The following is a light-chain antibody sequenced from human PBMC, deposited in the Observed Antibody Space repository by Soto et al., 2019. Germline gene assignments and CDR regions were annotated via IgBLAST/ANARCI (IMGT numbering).Light chain of an antibody. CDR3: QQYYSYPYT. J-gene: IGKJ2*01. CDR2: DAS. V-gene: IGKV1-5*01. Sequence: DIQMTQSPSTLSASVGDRVTITCRASQIIGSSLAWYQQKPGKAPKLLIYDASTLQSGVPSRFSGSESGTEFTLTISSLQPDDSATYYCQQYYSYPYTSGQGTKVDIK. CDR1: QIIGSS.